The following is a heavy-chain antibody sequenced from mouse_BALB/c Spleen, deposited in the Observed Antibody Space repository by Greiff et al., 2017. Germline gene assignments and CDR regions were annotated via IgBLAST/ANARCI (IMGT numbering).Heavy chain of an antibody. V-gene: IGHV5-6-3*01. CDR3: ARDGGDLDY. CDR1: GFTFSSYG. Sequence: EVHLVESGGGLVQPGGSLKLSCAASGFTFSSYGMSWVRQTPDKRLELVATINSNGGSTYYPDSVKGRFTISRDNAKNTLYLQMSSLKSEDTAMYYCARDGGDLDYWGQGTTLTVSS. CDR2: INSNGGST. D-gene: IGHD3-3*01. J-gene: IGHJ2*01.